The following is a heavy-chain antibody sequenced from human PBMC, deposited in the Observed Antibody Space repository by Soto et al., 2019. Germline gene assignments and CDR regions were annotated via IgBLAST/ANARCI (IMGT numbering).Heavy chain of an antibody. J-gene: IGHJ4*02. Sequence: PGGSVRLSCAASGLTFSSYSMNWVRQAPGKGLEWVSDISTSSTTIHYADSVKGRFTISRDNAKNSLYLQMNSLRAEDTAVYYCVMGYYFDYWGQGTLVTVSS. V-gene: IGHV3-48*01. CDR1: GLTFSSYS. D-gene: IGHD2-8*01. CDR2: ISTSSTTI. CDR3: VMGYYFDY.